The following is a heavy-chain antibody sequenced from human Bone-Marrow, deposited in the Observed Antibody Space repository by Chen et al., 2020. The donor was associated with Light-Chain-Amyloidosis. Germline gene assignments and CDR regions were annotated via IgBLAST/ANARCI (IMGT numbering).Heavy chain of an antibody. CDR1: GFSFSDYW. D-gene: IGHD2-8*01. Sequence: EVQLVESGGGLVQPGGSLRLSCAASGFSFSDYWMSWVRQAPGKGLEWVDNLNQGGSDTYDADSVQGRFTIARDNFKNSLYLEMDRLRAEDTAVYYCAGVIRTHFNNLESNGYPDYWGLGTLVSVSS. CDR3: AGVIRTHFNNLESNGYPDY. V-gene: IGHV3-7*01. J-gene: IGHJ4*02. CDR2: LNQGGSDT.